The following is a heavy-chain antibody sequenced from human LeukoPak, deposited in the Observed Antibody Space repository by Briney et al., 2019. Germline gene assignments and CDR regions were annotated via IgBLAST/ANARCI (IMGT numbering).Heavy chain of an antibody. CDR2: ISYDGSNK. CDR3: ARDLGAGAFDI. V-gene: IGHV3-30-3*01. D-gene: IGHD3-16*01. Sequence: GGSLRLSCAASGFTFSSYAMHWVRQAPGKGPEWVAVISYDGSNKYYADSVKGRFTISRDNSKNTLYLQMNSLRAEDTAVYYCARDLGAGAFDIWGQGTMVTVSS. J-gene: IGHJ3*02. CDR1: GFTFSSYA.